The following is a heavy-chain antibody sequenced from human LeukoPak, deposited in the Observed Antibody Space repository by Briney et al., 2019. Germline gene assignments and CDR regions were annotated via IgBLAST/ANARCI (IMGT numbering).Heavy chain of an antibody. V-gene: IGHV3-23*01. J-gene: IGHJ3*02. CDR2: ISGSGGST. Sequence: PGGSLRLSCAASGFTFSSYAMSWVRQAPGKGLEWVSAISGSGGSTYYADSVKGRFTISRDNSKNTLYLQMNSLRAEDTAVYYCARVGYSSGWYGAFDIWGQGTMVTVSS. CDR1: GFTFSSYA. CDR3: ARVGYSSGWYGAFDI. D-gene: IGHD6-19*01.